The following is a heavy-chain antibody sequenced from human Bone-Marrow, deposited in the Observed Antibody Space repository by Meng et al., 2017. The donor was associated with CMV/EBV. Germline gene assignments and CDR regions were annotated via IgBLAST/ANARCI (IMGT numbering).Heavy chain of an antibody. CDR3: AKDLVVRGVNRDY. CDR2: LRYDGSNK. Sequence: GESLKISCAASGFIFSSYGMHWVRQAPGKGLDWVAFLRYDGSNKYYADSVKGRFTISRDNSKNTLYLQMNSLRAEDTAVYYCAKDLVVRGVNRDYWGQGTLVTVSS. CDR1: GFIFSSYG. V-gene: IGHV3-30*02. D-gene: IGHD3-10*01. J-gene: IGHJ4*02.